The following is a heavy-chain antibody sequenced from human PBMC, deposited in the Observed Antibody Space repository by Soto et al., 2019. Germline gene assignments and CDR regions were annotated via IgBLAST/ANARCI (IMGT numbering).Heavy chain of an antibody. V-gene: IGHV3-30*18. D-gene: IGHD6-6*01. J-gene: IGHJ6*02. CDR3: AKDLVAWSNYYYYGMDV. Sequence: QVQLVESGGGVVQPGRSLRLSCVVSGFTFSNYGMHWVRQAPGKGLEWVAVISYDGSNKYYADSVNGRFTISRDNSKNTLYLQMNLLRVQDTAVYYCAKDLVAWSNYYYYGMDVWGQVTTVTVSS. CDR1: GFTFSNYG. CDR2: ISYDGSNK.